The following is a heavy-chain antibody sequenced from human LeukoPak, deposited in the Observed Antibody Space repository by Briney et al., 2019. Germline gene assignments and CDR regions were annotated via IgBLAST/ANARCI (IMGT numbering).Heavy chain of an antibody. V-gene: IGHV3-23*01. Sequence: GGSLRLSCAASGFTFSSSAMSWVRQAPGKGLEWVSSISGSGSGGSTYYADSVKGRFTISRDNSKNTLYLQMNSLRAEDTAVYYCAKEGRPAFEKLYYFDYWGQGTLVTVSS. D-gene: IGHD2-2*01. CDR1: GFTFSSSA. CDR2: ISGSGSGGST. CDR3: AKEGRPAFEKLYYFDY. J-gene: IGHJ4*02.